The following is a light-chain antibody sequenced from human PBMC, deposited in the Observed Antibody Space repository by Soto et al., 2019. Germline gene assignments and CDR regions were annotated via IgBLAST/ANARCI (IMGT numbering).Light chain of an antibody. CDR2: DVS. J-gene: IGLJ1*01. CDR1: SSDVGGYNY. V-gene: IGLV2-14*01. CDR3: SSYTISSALYV. Sequence: QSVLTQPASVSGSPGQSITISCTGTSSDVGGYNYVSWYQQHPGKAPKLMIYDVSNRPSGVSNRFSGSKSGNTASLTISGLQAEDEADYYGSSYTISSALYVFGTGTKFTVL.